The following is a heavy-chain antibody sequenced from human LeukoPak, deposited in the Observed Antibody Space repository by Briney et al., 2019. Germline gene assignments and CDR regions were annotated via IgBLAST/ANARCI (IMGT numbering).Heavy chain of an antibody. CDR1: GGSFSGYY. CDR3: ARVDIVVVPAAIDY. V-gene: IGHV4-34*01. CDR2: INHSGST. D-gene: IGHD2-2*03. J-gene: IGHJ4*02. Sequence: SETLSLXCAVYGGSFSGYYWSWIRRPPGRGLEWIGEINHSGSTNYNPSLKSRVTISVDTSKNQFSLKLSSVTAADTAVYYCARVDIVVVPAAIDYWGQGTLVTVSS.